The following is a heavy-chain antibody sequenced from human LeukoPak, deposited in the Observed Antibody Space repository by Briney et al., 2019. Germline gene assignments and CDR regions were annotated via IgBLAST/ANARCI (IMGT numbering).Heavy chain of an antibody. V-gene: IGHV5-51*01. J-gene: IGHJ4*02. CDR3: ARVGVRGVIIIAY. CDR2: IYPGDSDT. CDR1: GYSFTSYW. Sequence: GESLKISCKGSGYSFTSYWIAWGRQMPGKGLELMGIIYPGDSDTRYSPSFQGQVTISADKSISTAHLQWSSLKASDTAMYYCARVGVRGVIIIAYWGQGPLVTVSS. D-gene: IGHD3-10*01.